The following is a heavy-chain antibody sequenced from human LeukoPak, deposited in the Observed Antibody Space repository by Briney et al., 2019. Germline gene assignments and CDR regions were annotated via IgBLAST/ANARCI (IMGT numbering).Heavy chain of an antibody. CDR2: FDPEDGET. CDR3: ASFPGDCSGGSCYRRTGYFDY. D-gene: IGHD2-15*01. V-gene: IGHV1-24*01. CDR1: GYTLTELS. Sequence: GASVKVSCKVSGYTLTELSMHWVRQAPGKGLEWMGGFDPEDGETIYAQKFQGRVTVTEDTSTDTAYMELSSLRSEDTAVYYCASFPGDCSGGSCYRRTGYFDYWGQGTLVTVSS. J-gene: IGHJ4*02.